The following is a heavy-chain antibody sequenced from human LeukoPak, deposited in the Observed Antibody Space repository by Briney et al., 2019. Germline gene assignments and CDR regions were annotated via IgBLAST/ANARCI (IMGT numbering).Heavy chain of an antibody. CDR2: IYNGGST. Sequence: PSETLSLTCTVSGGSISSNSYYWGWIRQPPGKGLEWVRSIYNGGSTYYNPSLKSRVTISVDTSKNQFSLRLSSVTAADTAVYYCARPWGYRHTFDYWGQGTLVTVSS. V-gene: IGHV4-39*01. D-gene: IGHD5-12*01. J-gene: IGHJ4*02. CDR3: ARPWGYRHTFDY. CDR1: GGSISSNSYY.